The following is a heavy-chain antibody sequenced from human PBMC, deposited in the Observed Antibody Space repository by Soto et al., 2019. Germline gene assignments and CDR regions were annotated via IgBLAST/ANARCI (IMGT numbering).Heavy chain of an antibody. CDR3: ASNVGGSSSWYYFDY. CDR2: IACDGSNK. CDR1: GFTFSSYG. Sequence: GGSLRLSCAASGFTFSSYGMHWVRQAPGKGLEWVAVIACDGSNKYYADSVKGRFTISRDTSKNTLYLQMNSLRSEDTAVYYCASNVGGSSSWYYFDYWGQGTLVTVSS. V-gene: IGHV3-30*03. J-gene: IGHJ4*02. D-gene: IGHD6-13*01.